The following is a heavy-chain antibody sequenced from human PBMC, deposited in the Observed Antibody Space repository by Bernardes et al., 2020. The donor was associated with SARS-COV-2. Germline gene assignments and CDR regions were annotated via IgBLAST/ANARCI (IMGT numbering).Heavy chain of an antibody. CDR3: ATEDGEWLES. CDR2: IWHDGSRE. CDR1: GFTFRDYT. J-gene: IGHJ5*01. D-gene: IGHD4-17*01. V-gene: IGHV3-33*01. Sequence: GGSLRLSCAASGFTFRDYTMHWVRQAPGKGLEWVAVIWHDGSREYYVDSVKGRFAISRDNSNNTLYLQMNNLRVEDTALYRCATEDGEWLESWGQGTPVTVSS.